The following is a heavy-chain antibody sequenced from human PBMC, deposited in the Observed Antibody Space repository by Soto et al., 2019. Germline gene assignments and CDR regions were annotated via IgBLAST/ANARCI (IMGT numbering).Heavy chain of an antibody. CDR2: INAGNGNT. V-gene: IGHV1-3*01. Sequence: ASVKVSCKASGYTFTSYAMHWVRQAPGQRLEWMGWINAGNGNTKYSQKFQDRVTITRDVSASTAYMELSSLRSDYTAVYYCARSCAGDSCYFIYWGQGTPVTVSS. CDR1: GYTFTSYA. J-gene: IGHJ4*02. D-gene: IGHD2-21*01. CDR3: ARSCAGDSCYFIY.